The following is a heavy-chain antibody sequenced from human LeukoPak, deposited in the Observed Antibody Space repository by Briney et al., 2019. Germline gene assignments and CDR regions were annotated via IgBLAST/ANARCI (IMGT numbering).Heavy chain of an antibody. Sequence: ASVKLSCKASGYTFTSYYMHWVRQAPGQGLEWRGIINPSGRRTSYAQKFQGRVTMTRDMSTSTVYMELSSLRSEDTAVYYCARDTHPAEWELLGYWGQGTLVTVSS. CDR1: GYTFTSYY. V-gene: IGHV1-46*01. D-gene: IGHD1-26*01. CDR2: INPSGRRT. J-gene: IGHJ4*02. CDR3: ARDTHPAEWELLGY.